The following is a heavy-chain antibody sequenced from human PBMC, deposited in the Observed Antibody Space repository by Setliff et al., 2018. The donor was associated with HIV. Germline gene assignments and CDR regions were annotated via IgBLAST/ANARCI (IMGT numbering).Heavy chain of an antibody. CDR2: IYPSGSIHHSGAT. D-gene: IGHD4-17*01. Sequence: SETLSLTCTVSGGSASNSRYYWAWIRQPPGKGLEWIGNIYPSGSIHHSGATNYNPSLKGRVTISLDTSNTQFSLKVNSATAADTAIYYCARGGPTVAYGVDVWGQGTTVTVSS. V-gene: IGHV4-39*07. J-gene: IGHJ6*02. CDR3: ARGGPTVAYGVDV. CDR1: GGSASNSRYY.